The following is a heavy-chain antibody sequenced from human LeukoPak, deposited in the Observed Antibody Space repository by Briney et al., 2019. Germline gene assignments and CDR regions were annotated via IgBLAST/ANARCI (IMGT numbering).Heavy chain of an antibody. J-gene: IGHJ4*02. D-gene: IGHD5-24*01. CDR3: TRVGDDYPY. V-gene: IGHV1-2*02. CDR2: IKANSGDT. CDR1: GYIFTAYY. Sequence: ASVKVSCKASGYIFTAYYLHWVRQAPGQKPEWMGWIKANSGDTNYARKFQGRVTMTRDTSISTVCMELSGLTADDTAVYYCTRVGDDYPYWGQGTLVTVSS.